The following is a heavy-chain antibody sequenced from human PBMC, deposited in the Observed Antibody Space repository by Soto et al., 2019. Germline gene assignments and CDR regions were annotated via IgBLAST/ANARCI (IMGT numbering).Heavy chain of an antibody. CDR3: AHRVLRTVFGLVTTTAIYFDF. CDR1: GFSLTTSGVG. V-gene: IGHV2-5*02. D-gene: IGHD3-3*01. J-gene: IGHJ4*02. Sequence: QITLNESGPTVVRPTETLTLTCRFSGFSLTTSGVGVGWIRQSPGKAPERLALTYWADDKRYSASLKSRLTITKDTSKIQVVLTVSDLDPTDTATYYCAHRVLRTVFGLVTTTAIYFDFWGQGTPVAVSS. CDR2: TYWADDK.